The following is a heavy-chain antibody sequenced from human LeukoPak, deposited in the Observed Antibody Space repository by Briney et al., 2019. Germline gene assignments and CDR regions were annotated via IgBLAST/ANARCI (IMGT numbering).Heavy chain of an antibody. Sequence: IPSQTLSLTCAVSGGSISSGGYSWSWIRQPPGKGLEWIGYIYHSGSTYYNPSLKSRVTISVDRSKNQSSLKLSSVTAADTAVYYCASMSGSCFDYWGQGTLVTASS. D-gene: IGHD1-26*01. CDR1: GGSISSGGYS. J-gene: IGHJ4*02. CDR3: ASMSGSCFDY. CDR2: IYHSGST. V-gene: IGHV4-30-2*01.